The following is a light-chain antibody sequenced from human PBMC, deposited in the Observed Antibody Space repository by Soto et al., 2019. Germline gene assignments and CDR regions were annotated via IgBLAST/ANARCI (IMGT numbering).Light chain of an antibody. CDR1: EGLTNSY. V-gene: IGKV3-20*01. Sequence: EIVLTQSPGTLSLSPGEVAPLSCRASEGLTNSYLAWYQQKPGQAPSLLIYGASSRATGIPDRFSGSGSGTEFTLTVDRLEPEDFAVYYCHQYGSSPQTFGRGTKVDIK. J-gene: IGKJ1*01. CDR2: GAS. CDR3: HQYGSSPQT.